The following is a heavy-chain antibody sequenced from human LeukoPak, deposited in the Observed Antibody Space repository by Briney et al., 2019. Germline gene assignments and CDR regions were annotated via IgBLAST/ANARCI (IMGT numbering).Heavy chain of an antibody. Sequence: SHTLSLTFDISGDTFTSNNAAWTWIRQSPSRGLEWLGRTYYRSKWYYDYAVSVKSRITISPDTSKNQFSLQLTSVTADETAVYYCARGFALDFWGQGTMVTVSS. J-gene: IGHJ3*01. CDR3: ARGFALDF. CDR2: TYYRSKWYY. CDR1: GDTFTSNNAA. V-gene: IGHV6-1*01.